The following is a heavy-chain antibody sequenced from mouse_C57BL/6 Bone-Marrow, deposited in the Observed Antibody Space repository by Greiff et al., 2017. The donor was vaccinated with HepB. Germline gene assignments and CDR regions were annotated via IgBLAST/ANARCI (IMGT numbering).Heavy chain of an antibody. Sequence: EVHLVESGGGLVQPGGSLKLSCAASGFTFSDYYMYWVRQTPEKRLEWVAYISNGGGSTYYPDTVKGRFTISRDNAKNTLYLQMSRLKSEDTAMYYCARHGGTTVEFAYWGQGTLVTVSA. CDR1: GFTFSDYY. J-gene: IGHJ3*01. CDR3: ARHGGTTVEFAY. V-gene: IGHV5-12*01. CDR2: ISNGGGST. D-gene: IGHD1-1*01.